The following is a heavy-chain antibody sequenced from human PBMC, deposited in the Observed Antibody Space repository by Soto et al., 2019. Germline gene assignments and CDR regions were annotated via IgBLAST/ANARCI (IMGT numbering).Heavy chain of an antibody. CDR1: GGSISSSNW. V-gene: IGHV4-4*02. CDR3: AGDGSVAGTEGAVDY. CDR2: IYHSGST. D-gene: IGHD6-19*01. J-gene: IGHJ4*02. Sequence: SETLSLTCAVSGGSISSSNWWSWVRQPPGKGLEWIGEIYHSGSTNYNPSLKSRVTISVDKSKNQFSLKLSSVTAADTAVYYCAGDGSVAGTEGAVDYWGQGTLVTVSS.